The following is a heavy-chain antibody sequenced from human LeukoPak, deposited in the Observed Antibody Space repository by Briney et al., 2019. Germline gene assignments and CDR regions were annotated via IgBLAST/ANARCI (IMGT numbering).Heavy chain of an antibody. Sequence: GASVKVSCKASGYTFTGYYMNWVRQAPGQGLEWMGWINSDSGFTKYAQKFQGRVTMTRDTSITTVYMDLTRLTSDDTAVYYCARNFDMKVFDPWGQGTLVTVSS. CDR3: ARNFDMKVFDP. V-gene: IGHV1-2*02. CDR2: INSDSGFT. D-gene: IGHD3-9*01. J-gene: IGHJ5*02. CDR1: GYTFTGYY.